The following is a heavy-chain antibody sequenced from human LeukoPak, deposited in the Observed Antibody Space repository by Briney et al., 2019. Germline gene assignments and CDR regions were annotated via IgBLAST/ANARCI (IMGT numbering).Heavy chain of an antibody. Sequence: GGSLRLSCAASGFTFSSYAMHWVRQAPGKGLEWVAVISYDGSNKYYADSVKGRFTISRDNSKNTLYLQMNSLRAEDTAVYYCARCPHHSTSRGGADYWGQGTLVTVSS. CDR3: ARCPHHSTSRGGADY. CDR2: ISYDGSNK. J-gene: IGHJ4*02. V-gene: IGHV3-30*04. CDR1: GFTFSSYA. D-gene: IGHD2/OR15-2a*01.